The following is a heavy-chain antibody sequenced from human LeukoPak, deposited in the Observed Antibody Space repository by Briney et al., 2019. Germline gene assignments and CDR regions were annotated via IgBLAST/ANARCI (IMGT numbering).Heavy chain of an antibody. CDR3: ARDTGILWF. CDR1: GFTFSSYA. V-gene: IGHV3-53*01. CDR2: IYSGGST. Sequence: GGSLRLSCAASGFTFSSYAMSWVRQAPGKGLEWVSVIYSGGSTFYADSVKGRFTISRDNSKNTLYLQMNSLRAEDTAVYYCARDTGILWFGGQGTLVTVSS. J-gene: IGHJ4*02. D-gene: IGHD3-10*01.